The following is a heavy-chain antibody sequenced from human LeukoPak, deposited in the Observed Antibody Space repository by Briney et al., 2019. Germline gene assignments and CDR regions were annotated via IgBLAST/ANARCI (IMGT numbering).Heavy chain of an antibody. Sequence: ASVTVSFTASVYTFVTYGINWVRQAPGQRPEWMGWISTYNGNTKYALKFQDRVTLTRDTSTTTAYMELRSLTSDDRAVYYCTRASFDHWGQGTLVIVSS. CDR3: TRASFDH. V-gene: IGHV1-18*01. CDR2: ISTYNGNT. CDR1: VYTFVTYG. J-gene: IGHJ4*02.